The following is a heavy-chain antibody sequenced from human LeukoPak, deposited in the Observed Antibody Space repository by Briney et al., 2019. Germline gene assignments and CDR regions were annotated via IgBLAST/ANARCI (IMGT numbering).Heavy chain of an antibody. D-gene: IGHD3-22*01. V-gene: IGHV3-23*01. CDR1: GFTYNSYT. Sequence: PGGSLRLSCLASGFTYNSYTINWVRQAPGRGLEWVSAIGGTSADDTYYADSVKGRFTISRDKTKNTLYLQMNSLRAEDTAVYYCAKSSYYDASGYYREYYFDYWGQGTLVTVSS. CDR3: AKSSYYDASGYYREYYFDY. CDR2: IGGTSADDT. J-gene: IGHJ4*02.